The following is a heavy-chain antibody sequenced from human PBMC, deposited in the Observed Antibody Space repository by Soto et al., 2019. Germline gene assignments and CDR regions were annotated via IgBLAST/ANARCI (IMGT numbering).Heavy chain of an antibody. J-gene: IGHJ4*02. D-gene: IGHD3-22*01. CDR1: GGTFSSYA. Sequence: ASGKVSCKASGGTFSSYAISWVRQAPGQGLEWMGGIIPIFGTANYAQKFQGRVTITADESTSTAYMELSSLRSEDTAVYYCARAYYYDSSGYLPPGYWGQGTLVTVSS. CDR3: ARAYYYDSSGYLPPGY. CDR2: IIPIFGTA. V-gene: IGHV1-69*13.